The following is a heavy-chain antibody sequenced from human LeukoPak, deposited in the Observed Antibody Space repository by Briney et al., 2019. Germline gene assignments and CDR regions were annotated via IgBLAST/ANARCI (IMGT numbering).Heavy chain of an antibody. Sequence: PSQTLSLTCTVSGGSISSGGYYWSWIRQHPGKGLEWIGYIYYSGSTYYNPSLKSRVTISVDTSKNQFSLKLSSVTAADTAVYYCARVYDSSGYYLYYYYYYMDVWGKGTTVTVSS. V-gene: IGHV4-31*03. CDR1: GGSISSGGYY. CDR3: ARVYDSSGYYLYYYYYYMDV. J-gene: IGHJ6*03. D-gene: IGHD3-22*01. CDR2: IYYSGST.